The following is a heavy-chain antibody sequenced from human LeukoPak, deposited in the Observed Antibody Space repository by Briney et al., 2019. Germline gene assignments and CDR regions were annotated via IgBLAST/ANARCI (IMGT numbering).Heavy chain of an antibody. V-gene: IGHV1-2*06. J-gene: IGHJ4*02. D-gene: IGHD7-27*01. CDR2: INPNSGGT. CDR1: GYTVSDYF. Sequence: ASVKVSCKASGYTVSDYFIHWVRQAPGQGLEWMGRINPNSGGTEYAQNFQGRVTITRDTSISASYMELNRLTSDDTAIYYCARDLSSTSNWELDYWGQGTLVTVSS. CDR3: ARDLSSTSNWELDY.